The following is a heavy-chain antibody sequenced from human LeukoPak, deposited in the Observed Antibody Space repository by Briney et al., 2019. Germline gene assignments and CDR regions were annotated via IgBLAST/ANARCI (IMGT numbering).Heavy chain of an antibody. CDR2: ISWDGGST. CDR1: GFTFDDYT. D-gene: IGHD1-1*01. CDR3: ARAPGYGAAYYFDY. J-gene: IGHJ4*02. Sequence: GGSLRLSCAASGFTFDDYTMHWVRQAPGKGLEWVSLISWDGGSTYYADSVKGRFTISRDNSKNTLYLQMNSLRAEDTAVYYCARAPGYGAAYYFDYWGQGTLVTVSS. V-gene: IGHV3-43*01.